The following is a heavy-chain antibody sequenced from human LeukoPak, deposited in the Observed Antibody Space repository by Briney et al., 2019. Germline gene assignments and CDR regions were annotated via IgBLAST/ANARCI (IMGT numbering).Heavy chain of an antibody. CDR1: GFTVSSFA. J-gene: IGHJ4*02. V-gene: IGHV3-23*03. CDR2: FTTGANYT. CDR3: AKAQGAWYYFDS. Sequence: PGGSLRLSCAASGFTVSSFAMSWVRQAPGKGLEWVSVFTTGANYTYYADSVKGRFTTTRDNSKNTIFLQLNNVRADDTAVYFCAKAQGAWYYFDSWGQGTLVTVSS. D-gene: IGHD6-13*01.